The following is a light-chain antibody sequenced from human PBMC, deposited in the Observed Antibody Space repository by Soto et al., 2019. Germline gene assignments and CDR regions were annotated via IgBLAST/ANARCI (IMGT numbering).Light chain of an antibody. CDR1: QSVLYSSNNKNY. CDR3: QQYYSTPL. Sequence: DIVMTQSPDSLAVSLGERATINCKSSQSVLYSSNNKNYLAWYQQKPGQPPKLLIYWASTRESGVPDRFSGSGSGTDFTLTISSLRAEDVAVYYCQQYYSTPLFGQGTKLEIK. V-gene: IGKV4-1*01. J-gene: IGKJ2*01. CDR2: WAS.